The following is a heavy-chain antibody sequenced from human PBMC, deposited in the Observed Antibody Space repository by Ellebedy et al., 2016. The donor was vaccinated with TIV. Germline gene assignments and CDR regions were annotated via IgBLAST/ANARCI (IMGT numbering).Heavy chain of an antibody. CDR3: ARDQGDSLCGGDCYRYFQH. D-gene: IGHD2-21*02. CDR1: GFTFSSYC. V-gene: IGHV3-30*03. J-gene: IGHJ1*01. CDR2: ISYDGSNK. Sequence: PWGSLRLSCAASGFTFSSYCMHWIRQAPGKGLEWVAVISYDGSNKYYADSVKGRFTISRDNSKKTLYLHMNSLRAEDTDVYYCARDQGDSLCGGDCYRYFQHWGQGTLVTVSS.